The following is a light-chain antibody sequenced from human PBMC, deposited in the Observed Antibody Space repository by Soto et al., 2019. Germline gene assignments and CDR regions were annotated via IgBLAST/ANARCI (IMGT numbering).Light chain of an antibody. V-gene: IGLV1-40*01. CDR2: ANN. Sequence: QSVLTQPPSVSGAPGQRVTISCTGSSSNIGAGYDVHWYQQLPGTVPKLLIHANNNRPSGVPDRFSGSKSGTSASLAITGLQAEDEADYYCQSHDSSLSGYVFGTGTKLTVL. CDR3: QSHDSSLSGYV. J-gene: IGLJ1*01. CDR1: SSNIGAGYD.